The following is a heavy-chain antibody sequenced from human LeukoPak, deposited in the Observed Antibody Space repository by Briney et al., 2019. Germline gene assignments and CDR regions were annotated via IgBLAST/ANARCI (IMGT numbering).Heavy chain of an antibody. CDR1: GGSISSGGYS. Sequence: SQTLSLTCAVSGGSISSGGYSWSWIRQPPGKGLEWIGYIYHSGSTYYNPSLKSRVTISVDRSKNQFSLKLSSVTAADTAVYYCARGNHRQSTVTKFDYWGQGTLVTVSS. D-gene: IGHD4-17*01. V-gene: IGHV4-30-2*01. CDR3: ARGNHRQSTVTKFDY. J-gene: IGHJ4*02. CDR2: IYHSGST.